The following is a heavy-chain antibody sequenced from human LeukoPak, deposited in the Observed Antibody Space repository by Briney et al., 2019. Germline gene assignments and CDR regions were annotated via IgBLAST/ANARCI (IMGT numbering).Heavy chain of an antibody. V-gene: IGHV5-51*01. CDR3: ARLSRMATTLDAFDI. J-gene: IGHJ3*02. CDR1: GYRFTTYW. Sequence: GESLKISCTGSGYRFTTYWIGWVRQMPGKGLEWMGIIYPGDSDTRYSPSFQGQVTISADKSITTAYLQWSSLKASDTAMYYCARLSRMATTLDAFDIWGQGTMVTVSS. CDR2: IYPGDSDT. D-gene: IGHD5-24*01.